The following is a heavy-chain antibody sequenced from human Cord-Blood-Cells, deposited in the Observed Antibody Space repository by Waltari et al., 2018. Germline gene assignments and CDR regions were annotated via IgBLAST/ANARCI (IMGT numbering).Heavy chain of an antibody. D-gene: IGHD4-17*01. CDR1: GGTFRSYT. Sequence: QVQLVQSGAEVKKPGSSVKVSCKASGGTFRSYTISCVRQAPGQGLEWMGRIIPILGIANYAQKFQGRVTITADKSTSTAYMELSSLRSEDTAVYYCATRDPDYGGKGYYFDYWGQGTLVTVSS. J-gene: IGHJ4*02. CDR2: IIPILGIA. CDR3: ATRDPDYGGKGYYFDY. V-gene: IGHV1-69*02.